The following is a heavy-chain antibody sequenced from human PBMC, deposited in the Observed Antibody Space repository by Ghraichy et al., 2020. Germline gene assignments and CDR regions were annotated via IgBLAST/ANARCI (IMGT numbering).Heavy chain of an antibody. CDR2: ISYDGSNK. CDR3: AKERGDYGDYTDAFDI. V-gene: IGHV3-30*18. Sequence: LSLTCAASGFTFSSYGMHWVRQAPGKGLEWVAVISYDGSNKYYADSVKGRFTISRDNSKNTLYLQMNSLRAEDTAVYYCAKERGDYGDYTDAFDIWGQGIMVTVSS. CDR1: GFTFSSYG. J-gene: IGHJ3*02. D-gene: IGHD4-17*01.